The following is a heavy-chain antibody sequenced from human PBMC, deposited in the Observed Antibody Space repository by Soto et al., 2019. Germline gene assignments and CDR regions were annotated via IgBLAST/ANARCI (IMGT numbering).Heavy chain of an antibody. CDR2: IYVAGAA. CDR1: GAALNSGNYY. CDR3: ARLRVATNNYKWFDP. Sequence: SETLSLTCSVSGAALNSGNYYWSWIRQVPGKGLEWIGHIYVAGAADYNPSLRDRITISQDTSERQFSLNLRLVTAADTAVYYCARLRVATNNYKWFDPWGQGTLVTVSS. J-gene: IGHJ5*02. D-gene: IGHD5-12*01. V-gene: IGHV4-31*03.